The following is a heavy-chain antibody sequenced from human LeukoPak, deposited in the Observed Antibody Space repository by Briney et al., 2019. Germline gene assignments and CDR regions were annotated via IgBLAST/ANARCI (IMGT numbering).Heavy chain of an antibody. CDR3: ARDLMGGSGSYYYLDY. CDR1: GGSISGYY. D-gene: IGHD3-10*01. Sequence: SETLSLTCTVSGGSISGYYWGWIRQPPGKGLEWIGSIYHSGSTYYNPSLKSRVTISVDTSKNQFSLKLSSVTAADTAVYYCARDLMGGSGSYYYLDYWGQGTLVTVSS. CDR2: IYHSGST. J-gene: IGHJ4*02. V-gene: IGHV4-38-2*02.